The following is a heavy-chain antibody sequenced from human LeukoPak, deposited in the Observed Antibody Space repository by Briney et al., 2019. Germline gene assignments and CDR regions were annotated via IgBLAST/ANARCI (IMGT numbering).Heavy chain of an antibody. CDR2: IYYSGSI. J-gene: IGHJ4*02. CDR3: ARRNRDCSSTSCFFTYYFDY. Sequence: PSETLSLTCTVSGGSISSYYWSWIRQPPGKGREWIGYIYYSGSIKYNPSLKSRVTISVDTSTNHFSLKLSSVTAADTAVYYWARRNRDCSSTSCFFTYYFDYWGQGTLVTVSS. V-gene: IGHV4-59*08. CDR1: GGSISSYY. D-gene: IGHD2-2*01.